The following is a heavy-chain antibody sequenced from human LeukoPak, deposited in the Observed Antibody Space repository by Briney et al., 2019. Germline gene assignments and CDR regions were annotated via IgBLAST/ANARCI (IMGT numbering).Heavy chain of an antibody. D-gene: IGHD2-15*01. CDR2: TNTHTGST. Sequence: ASVTVSFTASGYSFTTYDISWVRQAPGQGLEWMGWTNTHTGSTKYAQKLQGRVTMTTDTSTCTAYMELRSLGSDDTAVYYCARGPGGCSGGSCYHDYWGQGNLVIVSS. J-gene: IGHJ4*02. V-gene: IGHV1-18*01. CDR3: ARGPGGCSGGSCYHDY. CDR1: GYSFTTYD.